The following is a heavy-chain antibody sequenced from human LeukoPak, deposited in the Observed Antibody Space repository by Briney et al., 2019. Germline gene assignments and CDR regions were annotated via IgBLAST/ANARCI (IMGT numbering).Heavy chain of an antibody. CDR1: GGSISSYY. J-gene: IGHJ6*02. V-gene: IGHV4-59*01. Sequence: ASETLSLTCTVSGGSISSYYWSWIRQPPGKGLEWIGYIYYSGSTNYNPSLKSRVTISVDTSKNQFSLKLSSVTAADTAVYYCARTIAAAGNGMDVWGQGTTVTVSS. CDR2: IYYSGST. D-gene: IGHD6-13*01. CDR3: ARTIAAAGNGMDV.